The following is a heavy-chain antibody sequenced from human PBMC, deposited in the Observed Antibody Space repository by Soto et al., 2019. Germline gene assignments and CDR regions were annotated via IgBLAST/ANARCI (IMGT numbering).Heavy chain of an antibody. D-gene: IGHD4-17*01. V-gene: IGHV1-69*02. CDR3: ARHYGDYNGGY. CDR1: GGTFSSYT. CDR2: IIPILGIA. J-gene: IGHJ4*02. Sequence: QVQLVQSGAEVKKPGSSVKVSCKASGGTFSSYTISWVRQAPGQGLEWMGRIIPILGIANYAQKFQGRVTXTXXKSTSTAYMALSSLRSEDTAVYYCARHYGDYNGGYWGQGTLVTVSS.